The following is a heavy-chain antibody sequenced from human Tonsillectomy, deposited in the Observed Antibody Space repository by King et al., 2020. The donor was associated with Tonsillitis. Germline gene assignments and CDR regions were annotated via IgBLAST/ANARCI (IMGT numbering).Heavy chain of an antibody. CDR3: ARRYYYDSSGYDY. CDR1: GGSISSSSYY. D-gene: IGHD3-22*01. V-gene: IGHV4-39*01. CDR2: IYYSGST. Sequence: LQLQESGPGLVKPSETLSLTCTVSGGSISSSSYYWGWIRQPPGKGLEWIGSIYYSGSTYYNPSLNSPVTISVDTSKNQFSLKLSSVTAADTAVYYCARRYYYDSSGYDYWGQGTLVTVSS. J-gene: IGHJ4*02.